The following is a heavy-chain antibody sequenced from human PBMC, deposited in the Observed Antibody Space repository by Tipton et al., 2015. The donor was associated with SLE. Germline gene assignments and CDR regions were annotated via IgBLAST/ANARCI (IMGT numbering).Heavy chain of an antibody. CDR1: GGSFSGYY. CDR2: INHRGST. CDR3: AREPIV. D-gene: IGHD3-16*02. V-gene: IGHV4-34*01. J-gene: IGHJ4*02. Sequence: GSLRLSCAVYGGSFSGYYWSWIRQPPGKGLEWIGEINHRGSTNYNPSLKSRVTISVDTSKNQFSLKLTSVTAADTAIYYCAREPIVWGQGILVTVSP.